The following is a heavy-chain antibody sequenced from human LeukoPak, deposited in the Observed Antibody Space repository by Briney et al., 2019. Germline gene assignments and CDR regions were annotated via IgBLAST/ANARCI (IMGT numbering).Heavy chain of an antibody. Sequence: PSETLSLTCTVSGGSISSYYWSWIRQPAGKGLEWIGRIYTSGSTNYNPSLKSRVTMSVDTSKNQFSLKLSSVTAADTAVYYCARESRERWGLASIFNSGGRGPLVTVSS. D-gene: IGHD1-1*01. V-gene: IGHV4-4*07. CDR2: IYTSGST. CDR1: GGSISSYY. J-gene: IGHJ4*02. CDR3: ARESRERWGLASIFNS.